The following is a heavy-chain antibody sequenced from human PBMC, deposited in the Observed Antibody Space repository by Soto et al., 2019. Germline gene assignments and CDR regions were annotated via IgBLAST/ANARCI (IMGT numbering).Heavy chain of an antibody. Sequence: GASVKVSCKASGYTFTSYDIYWVRQATGQGLEWMGWMNPNTGNSAYAQKFQGRVTVTSDTSRNTVHMELTSLGSEDTAVYYCARRAETNGWNGFGADKYYFDFWGQGTLVTVSS. CDR2: MNPNTGNS. CDR1: GYTFTSYD. J-gene: IGHJ4*02. V-gene: IGHV1-8*01. D-gene: IGHD1-1*01. CDR3: ARRAETNGWNGFGADKYYFDF.